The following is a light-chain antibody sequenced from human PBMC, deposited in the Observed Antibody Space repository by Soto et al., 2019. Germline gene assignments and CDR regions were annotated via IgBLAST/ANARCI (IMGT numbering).Light chain of an antibody. J-gene: IGLJ2*01. CDR3: CSYAVRSTWDVV. CDR1: SSDVGGSGL. CDR2: EGF. Sequence: QSVLTQPASVSGSPGQSITISCTGTSSDVGGSGLVSWYQFHPGKAPKLLIFEGFKRPSGVSNRFSGSKSGSTASLTISGLQAEDEADYYCCSYAVRSTWDVVFGGGTKLTVL. V-gene: IGLV2-23*01.